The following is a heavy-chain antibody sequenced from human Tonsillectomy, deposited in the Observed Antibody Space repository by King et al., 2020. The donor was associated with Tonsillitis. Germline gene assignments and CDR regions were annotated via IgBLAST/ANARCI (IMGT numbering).Heavy chain of an antibody. D-gene: IGHD5-12*01. CDR3: ARRPLPPLGSGYDYGLDY. Sequence: QLQESGPGLVKPSETLSLTCTVSGGSISSSSYYWGWIRQPPGKGLEWIGSIYYSGSTYYNPSLKSRVTISVDTSKNQFSLKLSSVTAADTAVYYCARRPLPPLGSGYDYGLDYWGQGTLVTVSS. CDR1: GGSISSSSYY. J-gene: IGHJ4*02. V-gene: IGHV4-39*01. CDR2: IYYSGST.